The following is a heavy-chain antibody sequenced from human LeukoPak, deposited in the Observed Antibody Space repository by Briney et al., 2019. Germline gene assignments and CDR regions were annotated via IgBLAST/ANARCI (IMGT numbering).Heavy chain of an antibody. CDR3: ARELEMASIGAFDC. D-gene: IGHD5-24*01. J-gene: IGHJ4*02. CDR2: IEKDGGEK. V-gene: IGHV3-7*01. Sequence: QTGGSLRLSCAASGFTFSGHWMTRVRQAPGKGLEWVANIEKDGGEKNYVDSVKGQFTISRDNTKNSLYLQLNSLRAEDTAMYYCARELEMASIGAFDCWGQGTLVTVSS. CDR1: GFTFSGHW.